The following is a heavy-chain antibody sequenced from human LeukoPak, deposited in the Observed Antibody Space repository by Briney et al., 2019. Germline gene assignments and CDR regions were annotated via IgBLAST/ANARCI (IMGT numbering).Heavy chain of an antibody. D-gene: IGHD3-10*02. CDR2: ISISGTTI. J-gene: IGHJ6*04. CDR3: AELGITMIGGV. CDR1: GFMFSSFE. Sequence: GGSLRLSCAASGFMFSSFEMNWVRQAPGKGLEWVSYISISGTTIYYADSVKGRFTISRDNAKNSLYLQMNSLRAEDTAVYYCAELGITMIGGVWGKGTTVTISS. V-gene: IGHV3-48*03.